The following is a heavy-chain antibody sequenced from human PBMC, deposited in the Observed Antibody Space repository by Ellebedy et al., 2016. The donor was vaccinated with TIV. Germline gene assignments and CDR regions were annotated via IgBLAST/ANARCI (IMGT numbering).Heavy chain of an antibody. CDR1: GDSINSYY. J-gene: IGHJ5*02. D-gene: IGHD6-6*01. Sequence: MPSETLSLTCTVSGDSINSYYWNWIRQPPGKGLEWIGYIYYSGSTNYNPSLQSRVTILVDTSKNQFSLKLSSVTAADTAVYYCARGTKVSCDHWGQGSLVTVSS. CDR2: IYYSGST. CDR3: ARGTKVSCDH. V-gene: IGHV4-59*01.